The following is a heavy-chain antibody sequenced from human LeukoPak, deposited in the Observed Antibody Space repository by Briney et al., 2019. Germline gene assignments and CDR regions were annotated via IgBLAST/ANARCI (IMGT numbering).Heavy chain of an antibody. Sequence: ASVKVSCKASGYTFTSSDVSWVRQAPGQGLEWMGWVSAYHNKTNYAQNFQGRVTMTTDTSTSTAYMELSSLRSEDTAVYYCARVREWLANWFDPWGQGTLVTVSS. CDR1: GYTFTSSD. J-gene: IGHJ5*02. V-gene: IGHV1-18*01. CDR2: VSAYHNKT. D-gene: IGHD6-19*01. CDR3: ARVREWLANWFDP.